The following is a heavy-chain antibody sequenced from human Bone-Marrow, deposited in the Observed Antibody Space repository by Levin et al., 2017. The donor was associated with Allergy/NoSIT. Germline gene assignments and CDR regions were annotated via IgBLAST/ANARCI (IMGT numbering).Heavy chain of an antibody. CDR3: ATDPAGDPTVTPFDY. V-gene: IGHV1-24*01. D-gene: IGHD4-17*01. CDR2: FDPEDGET. CDR1: GYTLTELS. J-gene: IGHJ4*02. Sequence: ASVKVSCKVSGYTLTELSMHWVRQAPGKGLEWMGGFDPEDGETIYAQKFQGRVTMTEDTSTDTAYMELSSLRSEDTAVYYCATDPAGDPTVTPFDYWGQGTLVTVSS.